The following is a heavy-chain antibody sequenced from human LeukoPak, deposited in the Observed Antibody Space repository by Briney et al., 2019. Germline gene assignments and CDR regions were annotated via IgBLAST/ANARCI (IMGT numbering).Heavy chain of an antibody. J-gene: IGHJ5*02. V-gene: IGHV1-2*06. Sequence: ASVKVSCKASGYTLTAHYMHWVRQAPGQGGECMGRINPNSVDTNYAQKFQGRATMPRDTSISTAYMDLSRLTSDDTAVYYCARPYGSGSFDNWFDPWGQGTLVIVSS. CDR1: GYTLTAHY. D-gene: IGHD3-10*01. CDR3: ARPYGSGSFDNWFDP. CDR2: INPNSVDT.